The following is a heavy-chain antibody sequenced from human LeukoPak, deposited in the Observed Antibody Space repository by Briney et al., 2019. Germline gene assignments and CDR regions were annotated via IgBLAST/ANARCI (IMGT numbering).Heavy chain of an antibody. Sequence: GGSLRLSCAASGFTFSSYAMPWVRQAPGKGLEWVAVISYDGSNKYYADSVKGRFTNSRDNSKNTLYLQMNSLRAEDTAVYYCARDLYDSSGPYWGQGTLVTVSS. V-gene: IGHV3-30*04. D-gene: IGHD3-22*01. J-gene: IGHJ4*02. CDR3: ARDLYDSSGPY. CDR2: ISYDGSNK. CDR1: GFTFSSYA.